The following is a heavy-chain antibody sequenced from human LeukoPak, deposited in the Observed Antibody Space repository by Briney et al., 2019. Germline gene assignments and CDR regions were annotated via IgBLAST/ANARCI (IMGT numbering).Heavy chain of an antibody. CDR2: ISSSSSDT. CDR1: GFTFSDCY. J-gene: IGHJ4*02. V-gene: IGHV3-11*05. CDR3: AKGTRAGVEY. D-gene: IGHD6-19*01. Sequence: SLRLSCVASGFTFSDCYMSWIRQAPGKGLEWVSYISSSSSDTNYADSVKGRFTISRDNAKKSVYLQMNSLRAEDTAVYYCAKGTRAGVEYWGQGTLVTVSS.